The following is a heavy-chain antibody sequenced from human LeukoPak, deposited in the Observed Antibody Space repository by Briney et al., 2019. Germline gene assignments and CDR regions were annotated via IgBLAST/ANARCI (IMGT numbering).Heavy chain of an antibody. CDR3: AKATSVTTLFDY. J-gene: IGHJ4*02. D-gene: IGHD4-17*01. V-gene: IGHV3-23*01. CDR2: IRGTGGST. Sequence: GGSLRLSCAASGFTFSTYAMTWVRQAPGKGLEWVSLIRGTGGSTYYADSVKGRFTISRDNSKNTLYLQMNSLRVEDTAVYYCAKATSVTTLFDYWGQGTLVTVSS. CDR1: GFTFSTYA.